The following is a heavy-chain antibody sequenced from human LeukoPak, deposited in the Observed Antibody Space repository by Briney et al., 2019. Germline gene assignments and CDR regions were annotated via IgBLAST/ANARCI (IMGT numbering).Heavy chain of an antibody. CDR3: ARRSAAKDAFDI. J-gene: IGHJ3*02. V-gene: IGHV3-21*01. CDR2: ITSSSSYV. D-gene: IGHD6-25*01. CDR1: GFTFSSYE. Sequence: PGGSLRLSCAASGFTFSSYEMNWVRQAPGQRLEWISSITSSSSYVFYADSVKGRFTISRDNAKNTLYLQMNSLRAEDTAVYYCARRSAAKDAFDIWGQGTMVTVSS.